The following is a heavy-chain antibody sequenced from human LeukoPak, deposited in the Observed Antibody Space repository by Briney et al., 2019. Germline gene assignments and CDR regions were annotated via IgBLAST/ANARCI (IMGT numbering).Heavy chain of an antibody. CDR3: ARDLGSGYSGYVPFDY. V-gene: IGHV3-11*06. Sequence: GGSLRLSCAASGFTFSDYYMSWIRQAPGKGLEWVSYISSSSSYTNYADSVKGRFTISRDNAKNSLYLQMNSLRAEDTAVYYCARDLGSGYSGYVPFDYWDQGTLVTVSS. D-gene: IGHD5-12*01. CDR1: GFTFSDYY. CDR2: ISSSSSYT. J-gene: IGHJ4*02.